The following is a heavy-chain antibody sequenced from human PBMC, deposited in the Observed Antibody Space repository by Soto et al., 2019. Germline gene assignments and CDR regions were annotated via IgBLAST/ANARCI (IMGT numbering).Heavy chain of an antibody. CDR1: GFTFSDYW. Sequence: EVQLVESGGGLVQPGESLRLSCAASGFTFSDYWIHWVRQAPGKGLVWVSRIKFDGSSANYADSVKGRFTISRDNAKDTVYLQMNRLGAEDTAVYYCARGVRGLYGFDVCVQGTMVTVSS. J-gene: IGHJ3*01. D-gene: IGHD3-10*01. V-gene: IGHV3-74*01. CDR3: ARGVRGLYGFDV. CDR2: IKFDGSSA.